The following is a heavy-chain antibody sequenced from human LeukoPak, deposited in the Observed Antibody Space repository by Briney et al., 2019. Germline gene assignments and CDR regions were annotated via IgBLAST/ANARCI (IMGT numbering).Heavy chain of an antibody. J-gene: IGHJ4*02. Sequence: PGGSLRLSCAASGXTFGDAWMSWVRQAPGKGREWVGRIKSKTDGGTTDYAAPVKGRSTISRDDSKNTLYLQMNSLKTEDTAVYYCTTSSRRATDYWGQGTLVTVSS. CDR1: GXTFGDAW. CDR3: TTSSRRATDY. D-gene: IGHD1-26*01. V-gene: IGHV3-15*01. CDR2: IKSKTDGGTT.